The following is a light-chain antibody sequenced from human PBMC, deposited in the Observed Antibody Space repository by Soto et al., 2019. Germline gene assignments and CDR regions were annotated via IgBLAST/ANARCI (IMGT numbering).Light chain of an antibody. CDR2: EVS. CDR3: SSYTTGSLYV. J-gene: IGLJ1*01. V-gene: IGLV2-14*01. Sequence: QSVLTQPASVSGSPGQSITISCAGTSSDVAGYNYVAWYQQHPGKAPKLIIFEVSNRPSGVSTRFSGSKSGNTASLTISGLQAEDEADYYCSSYTTGSLYVFGTGTKVTVL. CDR1: SSDVAGYNY.